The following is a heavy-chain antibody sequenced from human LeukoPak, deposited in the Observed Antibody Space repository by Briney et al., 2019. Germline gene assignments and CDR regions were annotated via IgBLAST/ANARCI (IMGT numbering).Heavy chain of an antibody. CDR1: GFTFGDYA. Sequence: PGGSLRLSCTASGFTFGDYAMSWFRQAPGKGLEWVGFIRSKAYGGTTEYAASVKGRFTISRDDSKSIAYLQMNSLKTEDTAVYYCARSGRYSAFDFWGQGTMVTVSS. D-gene: IGHD1-26*01. V-gene: IGHV3-49*03. J-gene: IGHJ3*01. CDR2: IRSKAYGGTT. CDR3: ARSGRYSAFDF.